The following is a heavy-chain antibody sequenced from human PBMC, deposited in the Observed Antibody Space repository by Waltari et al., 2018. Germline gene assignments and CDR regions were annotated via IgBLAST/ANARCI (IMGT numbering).Heavy chain of an antibody. V-gene: IGHV1-8*01. J-gene: IGHJ4*02. CDR2: MNPNSVNT. D-gene: IGHD3-22*01. CDR1: GYTFTSYD. Sequence: QVQLVQSGAEVKKPGASVKVSCKASGYTFTSYDINWERQATGQGLEWMGWMNPNSVNTGYAQKFQGRVTMTRNTSIITAYMELISLSSEDTAVYYCARGDYDSSCYRVLSVDYWGQGTLVTVSS. CDR3: ARGDYDSSCYRVLSVDY.